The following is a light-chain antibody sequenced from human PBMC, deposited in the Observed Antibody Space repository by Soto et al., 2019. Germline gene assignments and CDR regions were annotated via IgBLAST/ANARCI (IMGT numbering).Light chain of an antibody. CDR2: AAS. CDR3: QQSYSTPPYT. CDR1: QRISKV. J-gene: IGKJ2*01. V-gene: IGKV1-39*01. Sequence: DIQMTQSPSSLSASVEDRVTFTCRASQRISKVLLWYQQKAGKAPKLLFYAASSWQGGVPSRFSGSGSGTDFTLTISSLQPEDFASYYCQQSYSTPPYTFGQGTRLEIK.